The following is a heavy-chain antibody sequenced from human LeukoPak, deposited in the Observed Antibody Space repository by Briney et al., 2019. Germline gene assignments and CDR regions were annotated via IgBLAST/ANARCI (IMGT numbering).Heavy chain of an antibody. V-gene: IGHV1-69*13. D-gene: IGHD3-22*01. CDR2: IIPIFGTA. CDR3: ARDWYYYDSSGYYYALRY. CDR1: GGTFSSYA. J-gene: IGHJ4*02. Sequence: ASVKVSCKASGGTFSSYAISWARQAPGQGLEWMGGIIPIFGTANYAQKFQGRVTITADESTSTAYMELSSLRSEDTAVYYCARDWYYYDSSGYYYALRYWGQGTLVTVSS.